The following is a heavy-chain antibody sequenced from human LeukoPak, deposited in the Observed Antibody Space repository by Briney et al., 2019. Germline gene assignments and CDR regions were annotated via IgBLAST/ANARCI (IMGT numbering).Heavy chain of an antibody. CDR1: GYTFTSYD. Sequence: GASVKVSCKASGYTFTSYDINWVRQATGQGLEWMGWMNPNSGNTGYAQKFQGRVTMTRNTSISTAYMELSSLRSEDTAVYCCARGLLHYCSGGSCPVDYWGQGTLVTVSS. D-gene: IGHD2-15*01. CDR3: ARGLLHYCSGGSCPVDY. J-gene: IGHJ4*02. CDR2: MNPNSGNT. V-gene: IGHV1-8*01.